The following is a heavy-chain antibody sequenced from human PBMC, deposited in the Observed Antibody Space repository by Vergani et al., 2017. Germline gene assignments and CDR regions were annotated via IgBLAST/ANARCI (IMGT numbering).Heavy chain of an antibody. Sequence: EVQLVESGGGLVQPGGSLRLSCAASGFTFSSYEMNWVRQAPGKGLEWVSYISSSGSTIYYADSVTGRFTISRDNAKNSLYRQMNSLKAEDTAVYYCAGALGAVAGTFRALGRDAFDIWGQGTMVTVSS. CDR2: ISSSGSTI. V-gene: IGHV3-48*03. D-gene: IGHD6-19*01. J-gene: IGHJ3*02. CDR3: AGALGAVAGTFRALGRDAFDI. CDR1: GFTFSSYE.